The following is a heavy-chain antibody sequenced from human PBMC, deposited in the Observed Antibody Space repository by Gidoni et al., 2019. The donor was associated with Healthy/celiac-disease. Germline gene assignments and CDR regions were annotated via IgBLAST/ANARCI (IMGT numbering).Heavy chain of an antibody. CDR3: ARGSIHAFDI. CDR1: GFTFSSYD. CDR2: IGTAGDT. V-gene: IGHV3-13*01. Sequence: EVQLVESGGGLVQPGGSLRLSCAASGFTFSSYDMHWVRQATGKCLEWVSAIGTAGDTYYPGSVKGRFTSSRENAKNSLYLQMNSLRAGDTAVYYCARGSIHAFDIWGQGTMVTVSS. J-gene: IGHJ3*02.